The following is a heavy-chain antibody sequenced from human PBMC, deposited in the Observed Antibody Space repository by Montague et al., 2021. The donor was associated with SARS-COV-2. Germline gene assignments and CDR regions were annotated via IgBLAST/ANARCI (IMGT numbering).Heavy chain of an antibody. Sequence: SSDYAPSVRGRLTVNPDASKNEFSLELNYVTPEDTAVYYCVRYSGWFYFDFWGQGTLVTVSS. J-gene: IGHJ4*02. D-gene: IGHD6-19*01. V-gene: IGHV6-1*01. CDR2: SS. CDR3: VRYSGWFYFDF.